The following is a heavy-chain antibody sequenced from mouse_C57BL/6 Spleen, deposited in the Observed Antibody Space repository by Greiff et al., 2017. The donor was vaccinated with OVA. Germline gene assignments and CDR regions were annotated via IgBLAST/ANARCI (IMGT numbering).Heavy chain of an antibody. CDR3: ASGYYGSNWYFDV. CDR1: GYTFTSYW. CDR2: IYPSDSGT. D-gene: IGHD1-1*01. Sequence: QVQLQQPGAELVRPGSSVKLSCKASGYTFTSYWMDWVKQRPGQGLEWIGNIYPSDSGTHYNQKFKDKATLTVDKSSSTAYMQLSSLTSEDSAVYDCASGYYGSNWYFDVWGTGTTVTVSS. V-gene: IGHV1-61*01. J-gene: IGHJ1*03.